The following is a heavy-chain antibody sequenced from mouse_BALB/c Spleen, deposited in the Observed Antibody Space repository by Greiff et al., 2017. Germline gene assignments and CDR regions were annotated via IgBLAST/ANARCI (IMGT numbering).Heavy chain of an antibody. CDR1: GFTFSSYT. V-gene: IGHV5-12-2*01. CDR3: ARLYDEGAWFAY. J-gene: IGHJ3*01. D-gene: IGHD2-12*01. CDR2: ISNGGGST. Sequence: EVQVVESGGGLVQPGGSLKLSCAASGFTFSSYTMSWVRQTPEKRLEWVAYISNGGGSTYYPDTVKGRFTISRDNAKNTLYLQMSSLKSEDTAMYYCARLYDEGAWFAYWGQGTLVTVSA.